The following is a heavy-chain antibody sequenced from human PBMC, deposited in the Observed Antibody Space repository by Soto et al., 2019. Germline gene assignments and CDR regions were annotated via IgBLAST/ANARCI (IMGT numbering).Heavy chain of an antibody. V-gene: IGHV3-23*01. D-gene: IGHD3-10*01. CDR1: GCNFRSYA. CDR2: ISGSGGST. Sequence: RLPYAASGCNFRSYAMSWVRQAPGKGLEWVSAISGSGGSTYYADSVKGRFTISRDNSKNTLYLQMNSLRAEDTAVYYCAKSSKGITMVRGAPVFDYWGQGTLVTVFS. CDR3: AKSSKGITMVRGAPVFDY. J-gene: IGHJ4*02.